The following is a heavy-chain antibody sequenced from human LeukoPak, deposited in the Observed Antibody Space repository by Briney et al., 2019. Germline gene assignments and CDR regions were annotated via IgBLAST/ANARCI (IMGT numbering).Heavy chain of an antibody. CDR2: INWNGGGA. D-gene: IGHD1-26*01. Sequence: VGSLRLSRTVSVFTVSRNSMSWVREAPGKGLEGVSGINWNGGGAGYAESVQGRFTISRDNAKNSLYLQMNSLRAEDTALYYCARGFDSGSYYMEPTRRVMDVWGKGTKVTVSS. CDR3: ARGFDSGSYYMEPTRRVMDV. V-gene: IGHV3-20*04. CDR1: VFTVSRNS. J-gene: IGHJ6*03.